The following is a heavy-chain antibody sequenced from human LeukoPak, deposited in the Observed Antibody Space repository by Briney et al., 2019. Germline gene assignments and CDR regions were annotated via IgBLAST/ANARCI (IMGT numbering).Heavy chain of an antibody. CDR3: ARDRYGDYGFGY. CDR2: ISSSGSYM. D-gene: IGHD4-17*01. V-gene: IGHV3-21*01. J-gene: IGHJ4*02. Sequence: GGSLRLSCAASGFTFSTYTLNWVRQAPGKGLEWVSFISSSGSYMSYADSVKGRFTISRDNAVNSLYLQMNSLRAEDTAIYYCARDRYGDYGFGYWGQGTLVTVSS. CDR1: GFTFSTYT.